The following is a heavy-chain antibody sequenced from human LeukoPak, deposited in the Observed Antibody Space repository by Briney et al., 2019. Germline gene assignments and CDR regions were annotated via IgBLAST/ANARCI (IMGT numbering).Heavy chain of an antibody. V-gene: IGHV3-48*03. Sequence: GGSLRLSCAASGFTFSNYEMNWVRQAPGKGLEWVSYISSSGRTIYYADSVKGRFTISIDNAKNSLYLQMNSLRAEDTAVYYCARAYYGSGSYKAYFDPWGQGTLVTVSS. CDR1: GFTFSNYE. J-gene: IGHJ5*02. CDR2: ISSSGRTI. CDR3: ARAYYGSGSYKAYFDP. D-gene: IGHD3-10*01.